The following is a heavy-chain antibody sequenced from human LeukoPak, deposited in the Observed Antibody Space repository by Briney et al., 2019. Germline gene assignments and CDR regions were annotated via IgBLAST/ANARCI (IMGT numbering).Heavy chain of an antibody. D-gene: IGHD6-13*01. CDR3: AKDSKQRLVGFYFDY. CDR2: ISGSGGST. J-gene: IGHJ4*02. CDR1: GFTFSSYA. V-gene: IGHV3-23*01. Sequence: GGSLRLSCAASGFTFSSYAMSWVRQAPGKGLEWVSAISGSGGSTYYADSVKGRFTISRDNSKNTLYLQMNSLRAEDTAVYYCAKDSKQRLVGFYFDYWGQGTLATVSS.